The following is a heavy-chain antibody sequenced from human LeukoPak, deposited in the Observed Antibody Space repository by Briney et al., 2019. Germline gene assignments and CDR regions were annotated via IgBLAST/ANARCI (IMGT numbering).Heavy chain of an antibody. D-gene: IGHD6-13*01. CDR1: ESTFITYA. Sequence: GGSLRLSCAASESTFITYAMNWVRQAPGKGVEGVATISGSGRRTYYADSVKGGFTISRDNSKHTLFLQMASLRAEDTAVYYCVKASSSSWSSFDYWGQGTLVTVSS. J-gene: IGHJ4*02. CDR2: ISGSGRRT. CDR3: VKASSSSWSSFDY. V-gene: IGHV3-23*01.